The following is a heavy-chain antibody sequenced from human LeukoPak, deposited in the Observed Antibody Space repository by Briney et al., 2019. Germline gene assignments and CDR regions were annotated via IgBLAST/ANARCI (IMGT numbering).Heavy chain of an antibody. CDR2: IIPILGIA. CDR1: GGTFSSYT. CDR3: ARTGYCSSTSCYAWFDP. J-gene: IGHJ5*02. Sequence: SVKVSCKASGGTFSSYTTSWVRQAPGQGLEWMGRIIPILGIANYAQKFQGRVTITADKSTSTAYMELSSLRSEDTAVYYCARTGYCSSTSCYAWFDPWGQGTLVTVSS. V-gene: IGHV1-69*02. D-gene: IGHD2-2*01.